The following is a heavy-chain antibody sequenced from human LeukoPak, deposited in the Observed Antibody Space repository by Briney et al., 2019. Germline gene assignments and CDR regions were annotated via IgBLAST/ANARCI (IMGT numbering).Heavy chain of an antibody. J-gene: IGHJ4*01. D-gene: IGHD2-21*02. CDR2: IYYSGST. CDR3: ARSKDCGGDCWLIFDF. Sequence: SETLSLTCSVSGGSISSSLYYWGWIRQPPGKGLEWIGNIYYSGSTYYSPSLKSRVTISVDTSKNQFSLRLSSVTAADTAVYYCARSKDCGGDCWLIFDFWGHGTLVTVSS. CDR1: GGSISSSLYY. V-gene: IGHV4-39*07.